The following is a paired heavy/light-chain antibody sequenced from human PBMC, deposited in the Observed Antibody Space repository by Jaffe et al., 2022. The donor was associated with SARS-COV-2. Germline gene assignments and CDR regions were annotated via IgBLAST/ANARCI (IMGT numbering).Heavy chain of an antibody. CDR1: GGSISSYY. D-gene: IGHD6-19*01. Sequence: QVQLQESGPGLVKPSETLSLTCTVSGGSISSYYWSWIRQPAGKGLEWIGRIYTSGSTNYNPSLKSRVTMSVDTSKNQFSLKLSSVTAADTAVYYCAREGEQWLAWNAFDIWGQGTMVTVSS. J-gene: IGHJ3*02. CDR3: AREGEQWLAWNAFDI. V-gene: IGHV4-4*07. CDR2: IYTSGST.
Light chain of an antibody. J-gene: IGKJ2*01. V-gene: IGKV3-20*01. Sequence: EIVLTQSPGTLSLSPGERATLSCRASQSVSSSYLAWYQQKPGQAPRLLIYGASSRATGIPDRFSGSGSGTDFTLTISRLEPEDFAVYYCQQYGSSPEYTFGQGTKLEIK. CDR1: QSVSSSY. CDR3: QQYGSSPEYT. CDR2: GAS.